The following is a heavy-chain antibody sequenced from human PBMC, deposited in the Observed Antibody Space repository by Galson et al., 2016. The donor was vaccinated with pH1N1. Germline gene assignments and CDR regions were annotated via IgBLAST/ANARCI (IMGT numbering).Heavy chain of an antibody. V-gene: IGHV1-69*13. CDR3: AREGTVVSYCDY. CDR1: GDTFSTYG. J-gene: IGHJ4*02. Sequence: SVKVSCKAFGDTFSTYGIAWVRQAPGQGLEWMGRIIPVFGKVDYAQKFQDRVTFSADESMKTAYMELSSLRSEDTAVYFCAREGTVVSYCDYWGQGTLVTVSS. D-gene: IGHD3-10*01. CDR2: IIPVFGKV.